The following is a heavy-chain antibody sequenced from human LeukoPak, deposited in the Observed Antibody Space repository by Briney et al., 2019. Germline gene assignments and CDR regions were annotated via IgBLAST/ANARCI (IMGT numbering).Heavy chain of an antibody. V-gene: IGHV1-2*02. CDR2: INPNSGGT. Sequence: GASVTVSCTASGYTFTDYYMHWVRQAPGQGLEWMGWINPNSGGTNYAQKFQGRVTMTRDTSISTAYMELSRLRSDDTAVYYCARGARHYYDSSGYHWFDPWGQGTLVTVSS. CDR3: ARGARHYYDSSGYHWFDP. J-gene: IGHJ5*02. CDR1: GYTFTDYY. D-gene: IGHD3-22*01.